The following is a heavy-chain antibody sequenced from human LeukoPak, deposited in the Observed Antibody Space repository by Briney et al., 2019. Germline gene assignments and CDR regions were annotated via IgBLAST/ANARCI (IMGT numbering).Heavy chain of an antibody. D-gene: IGHD3-22*01. Sequence: GASVKVSCKASGYTFTSYYMHWVRQAPGQGLEWMGIINPSGGSTSYAQKFQGRVSMSRDTSTSTVYMDLSSLRSEDTAVYYCARVYYDSSGYGEDAFDIWGQGTMVTVFS. CDR2: INPSGGST. V-gene: IGHV1-46*01. J-gene: IGHJ3*02. CDR3: ARVYYDSSGYGEDAFDI. CDR1: GYTFTSYY.